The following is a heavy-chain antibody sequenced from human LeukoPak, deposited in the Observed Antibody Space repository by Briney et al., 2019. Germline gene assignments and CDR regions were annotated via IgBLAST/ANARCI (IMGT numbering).Heavy chain of an antibody. CDR1: GYRFSDYW. V-gene: IGHV5-51*01. J-gene: IGHJ4*02. D-gene: IGHD3-16*01. CDR3: ARPISENMITFGGPIDY. CDR2: IYPGDSDT. Sequence: GESLKISCKGSGYRFSDYWIGWVRQMPGKGLEWMGIIYPGDSDTRYSPSFQGQVTISADKSISTAYLQWRSLKASDTAMYYCARPISENMITFGGPIDYWGQGTLVTVSS.